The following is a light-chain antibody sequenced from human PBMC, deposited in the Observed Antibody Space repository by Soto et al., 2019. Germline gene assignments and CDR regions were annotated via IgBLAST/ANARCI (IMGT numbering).Light chain of an antibody. J-gene: IGKJ1*01. CDR2: GAS. CDR3: QQCANWPPKWT. Sequence: EIVTTQSPATLSVSPGERATLSCRASQSVSSSYLAWYQQKPGQAPRLLMYGASTRATGIPARFSGSGSGTEFTLTISSLQSEDFAVYYCQQCANWPPKWTFGQGTKVDI. CDR1: QSVSSSY. V-gene: IGKV3-15*01.